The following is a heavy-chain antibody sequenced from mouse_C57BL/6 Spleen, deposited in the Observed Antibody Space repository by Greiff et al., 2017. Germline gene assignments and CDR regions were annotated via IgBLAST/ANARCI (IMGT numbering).Heavy chain of an antibody. CDR1: GYTFTDYN. V-gene: IGHV1-22*01. D-gene: IGHD2-4*01. CDR2: INPNNGGT. Sequence: EVQLQQSGPELVKPGASVKMSCKASGYTFTDYNMHWVKQSHGTSLEWIGYINPNNGGTSYNQKFKGKATLTVNKSSSTAYIELRSLTSEDSAVYYCARGGGLPAWFAYWGQGTLVTVSA. J-gene: IGHJ3*01. CDR3: ARGGGLPAWFAY.